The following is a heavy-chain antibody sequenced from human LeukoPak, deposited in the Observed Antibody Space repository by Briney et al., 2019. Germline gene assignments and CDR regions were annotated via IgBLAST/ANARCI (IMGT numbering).Heavy chain of an antibody. Sequence: GGSLRLSCAASGFTFSSYWMSWVRQAPGKGLEWVTSISSSSSYIYYADSVKGRVTISRDNAKNSLYLQMNSLRAEDTAVYYCASLLVRGYSYGGDYWGQGALVTVSS. V-gene: IGHV3-21*01. D-gene: IGHD5-18*01. CDR3: ASLLVRGYSYGGDY. J-gene: IGHJ4*02. CDR2: ISSSSSYI. CDR1: GFTFSSYW.